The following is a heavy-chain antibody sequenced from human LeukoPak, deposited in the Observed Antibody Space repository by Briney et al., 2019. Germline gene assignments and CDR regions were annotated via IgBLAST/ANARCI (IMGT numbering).Heavy chain of an antibody. J-gene: IGHJ4*02. Sequence: GGSPRLSCAASGFAFSSYAMSWVRQAPGKGLEWVSSISSSGGSTYYGDSVKGRFTISRDNSKDTLYLQMNSLRAEDTALYYCVVLGDSSGWYNDYWGQGTLVTVSS. CDR2: ISSSGGST. V-gene: IGHV3-23*01. CDR1: GFAFSSYA. D-gene: IGHD6-19*01. CDR3: VVLGDSSGWYNDY.